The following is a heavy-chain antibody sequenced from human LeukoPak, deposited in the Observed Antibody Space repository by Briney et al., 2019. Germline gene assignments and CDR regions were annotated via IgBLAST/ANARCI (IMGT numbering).Heavy chain of an antibody. CDR3: ARGSRGIAARRFDAFDI. V-gene: IGHV1-8*01. CDR2: MNPNSGNT. CDR1: AYTFTSYD. J-gene: IGHJ3*02. D-gene: IGHD6-6*01. Sequence: ASVKVSCKASAYTFTSYDINWVRQATGQGLEWMGWMNPNSGNTGYAQKFQGRVTMTRNTSISTAYMELSSLRSEDTAVYYCARGSRGIAARRFDAFDIWGQGTMVTVSS.